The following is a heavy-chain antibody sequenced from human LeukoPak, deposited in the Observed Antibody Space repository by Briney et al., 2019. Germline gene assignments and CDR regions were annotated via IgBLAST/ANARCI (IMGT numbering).Heavy chain of an antibody. V-gene: IGHV4-59*01. CDR1: GGSISSYY. CDR3: ARKGSSGYYSPYFDY. J-gene: IGHJ4*02. CDR2: IYYSGST. Sequence: PSETLSLTCTLSGGSISSYYWSWIRQPPGEGLEWIGYIYYSGSTNYNPSLKSRVTISVDTSKNQFSLKLSSVTAADTAVYYCARKGSSGYYSPYFDYWGQGTLVTVSS. D-gene: IGHD3-22*01.